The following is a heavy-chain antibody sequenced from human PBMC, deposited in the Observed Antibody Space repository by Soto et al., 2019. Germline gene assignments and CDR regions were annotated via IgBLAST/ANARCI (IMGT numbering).Heavy chain of an antibody. Sequence: EVQLLESGGGLVQPGGSLRLSCAASGFTFSTYAMSWVRQAPGKGLEWVSAISCSGGSTYYADSVKGRFTISRDNSKNTLYLQMNSLTAEDTAIYYCAKDTSWIQLWLHWGQGTLVTVSS. CDR2: ISCSGGST. CDR1: GFTFSTYA. V-gene: IGHV3-23*01. CDR3: AKDTSWIQLWLH. J-gene: IGHJ1*01. D-gene: IGHD5-18*01.